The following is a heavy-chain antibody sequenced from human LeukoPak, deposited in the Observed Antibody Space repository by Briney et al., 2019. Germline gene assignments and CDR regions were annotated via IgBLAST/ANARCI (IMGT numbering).Heavy chain of an antibody. D-gene: IGHD3-10*01. V-gene: IGHV4-30-4*01. Sequence: TLSLTCTVSGGSISSGDYYWSWIRQPPGKGLEWIGYIYYSGSTYYNPSLKSRVTISVDTSKNQFSLKLSSVTAADTAVYYCARYYYYGSGSYYSHYFDYWGQGTLVTVSS. CDR3: ARYYYYGSGSYYSHYFDY. J-gene: IGHJ4*02. CDR1: GGSISSGDYY. CDR2: IYYSGST.